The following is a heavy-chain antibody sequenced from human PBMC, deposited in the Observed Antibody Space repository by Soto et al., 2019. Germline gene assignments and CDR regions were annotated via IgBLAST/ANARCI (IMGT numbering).Heavy chain of an antibody. J-gene: IGHJ4*02. CDR3: AKDRHSSFYYMDY. D-gene: IGHD3-22*01. CDR1: GFTFSNYG. V-gene: IGHV3-30*18. Sequence: QVQLVESGGGVVQPGKSLRLSCAASGFTFSNYGINWVRQAPGKGLEWVAVISYDGSDKYYVDSVKGRFTISRDNSKNTVYLQMNSLRTEDTAVYYCAKDRHSSFYYMDYWGQGTLVSVSS. CDR2: ISYDGSDK.